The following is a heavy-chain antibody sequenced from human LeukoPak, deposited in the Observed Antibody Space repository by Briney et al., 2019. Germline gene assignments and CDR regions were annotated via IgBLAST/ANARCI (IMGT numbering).Heavy chain of an antibody. CDR3: AHEDPTDDY. V-gene: IGHV4-39*01. CDR2: IYYSGST. Sequence: PSETLSLTCTVSGGSISSSSYYWGWIRQPPGKGLEWIGSIYYSGSTYYNPSLKSRVTISVDTSKNQFSLKLSSVTAADTAVYYCAHEDPTDDYWGQGTLVTVSS. J-gene: IGHJ4*02. D-gene: IGHD1-26*01. CDR1: GGSISSSSYY.